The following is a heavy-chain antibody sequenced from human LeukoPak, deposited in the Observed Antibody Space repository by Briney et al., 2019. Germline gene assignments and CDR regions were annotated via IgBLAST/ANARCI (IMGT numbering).Heavy chain of an antibody. CDR3: ARGTGTTALVVY. CDR2: INPNSGGT. V-gene: IGHV1-2*02. D-gene: IGHD1-7*01. Sequence: ASVKVSCKASGYTFTSYDINWVRQAPGQGLEWMGWINPNSGGTNYAQKFQGRVTMTRDTSISTAYMELSRLRSDDTAVYYCARGTGTTALVVYWGQGTLVTVSS. CDR1: GYTFTSYD. J-gene: IGHJ4*02.